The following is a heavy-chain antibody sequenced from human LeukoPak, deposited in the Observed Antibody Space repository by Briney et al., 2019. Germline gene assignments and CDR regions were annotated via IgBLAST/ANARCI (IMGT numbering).Heavy chain of an antibody. V-gene: IGHV4-59*08. Sequence: SETLSLTCTVSGGSTSSYNWSWIRQPPGKGLEWIGYIYYSGSTNYNPSLKSRVTISVDTSKNQFSLKLSSVTAADTAVYYCARHVGKRMDAFDIWGQGTMVTVSS. CDR2: IYYSGST. D-gene: IGHD4-23*01. J-gene: IGHJ3*02. CDR1: GGSTSSYN. CDR3: ARHVGKRMDAFDI.